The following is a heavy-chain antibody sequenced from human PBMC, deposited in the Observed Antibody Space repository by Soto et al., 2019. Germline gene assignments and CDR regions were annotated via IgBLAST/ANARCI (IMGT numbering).Heavy chain of an antibody. J-gene: IGHJ4*02. V-gene: IGHV1-2*02. CDR2: IYPAIGDT. CDR1: GYIFIGSY. Sequence: QVQLVQSGAEMKSPGSSVKVSCKATGYIFIGSYLHWIRQAPGQGPEWMGSIYPAIGDTDYAQTYQGRVILTGDTAIGTAYMELKWLTFDDTGMYYCARGPSEWGQGTLVTVSS. CDR3: ARGPSE.